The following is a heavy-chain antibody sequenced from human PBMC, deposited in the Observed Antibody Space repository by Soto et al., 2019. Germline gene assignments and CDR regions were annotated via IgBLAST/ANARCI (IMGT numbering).Heavy chain of an antibody. CDR2: IYYSGST. V-gene: IGHV4-59*08. D-gene: IGHD5-18*01. Sequence: SETLSLTCTVSGGSISSYYWSWIRQPPGKGLEWIGYIYYSGSTNYNPSLKSRVTISVDTSKNQFSLKLSSVTAADTAVYYCASSQLWFSFYYMDVWGKGTTVTVS. CDR1: GGSISSYY. J-gene: IGHJ6*03. CDR3: ASSQLWFSFYYMDV.